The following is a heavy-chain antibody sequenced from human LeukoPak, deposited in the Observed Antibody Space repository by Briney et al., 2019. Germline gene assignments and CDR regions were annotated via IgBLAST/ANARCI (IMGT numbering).Heavy chain of an antibody. D-gene: IGHD3-16*01. Sequence: SETLSLTCTVSGGSISSSSYYWGWIRQPPGKGLEWIGSIYYSGSTYYNPSLKSRVTISVDTSKNQFSLKLSSVTAADTAVYYCARDAEAVGGFDYWGQGTLVTVSS. CDR3: ARDAEAVGGFDY. V-gene: IGHV4-39*07. CDR2: IYYSGST. CDR1: GGSISSSSYY. J-gene: IGHJ4*02.